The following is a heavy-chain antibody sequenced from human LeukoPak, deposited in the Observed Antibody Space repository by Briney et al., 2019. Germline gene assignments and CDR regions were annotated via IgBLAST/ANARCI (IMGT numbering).Heavy chain of an antibody. CDR2: ISWNSGSI. Sequence: GGSLRLSCAASGFTFDDYAMHWVRQAPGKGLEWVSGISWNSGSIGYADSVKGRFTISRDNAKNSLYLQMNSLRVEDTGVYYCARWGEGALDNWGQGTLVTVSS. J-gene: IGHJ4*02. V-gene: IGHV3-9*01. CDR1: GFTFDDYA. D-gene: IGHD5-24*01. CDR3: ARWGEGALDN.